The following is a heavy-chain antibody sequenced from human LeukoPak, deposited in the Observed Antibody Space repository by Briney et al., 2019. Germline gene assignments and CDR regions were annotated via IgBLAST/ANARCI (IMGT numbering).Heavy chain of an antibody. CDR3: ARELGSSWYGGWFDP. CDR2: ISSSSSTI. V-gene: IGHV3-48*01. D-gene: IGHD6-13*01. Sequence: GGSLRLSCAASGFTFSSYSMNWVRQAPGKGLEWVSYISSSSSTIYYADSVKGRFTISRDNAKNSLYLQMNSVRAEDTAVYYCARELGSSWYGGWFDPWGQGTLVTVSS. J-gene: IGHJ5*02. CDR1: GFTFSSYS.